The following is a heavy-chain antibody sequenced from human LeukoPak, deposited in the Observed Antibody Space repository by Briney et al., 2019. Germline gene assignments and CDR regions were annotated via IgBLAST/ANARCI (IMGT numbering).Heavy chain of an antibody. V-gene: IGHV1-2*02. D-gene: IGHD1-1*01. Sequence: ASVKVSCKASGYTFTGYYMHWVRQAPGQGLEWMGWINPNSGGTNYAQKFQGRVTMTRDTSISTAYTELSRLRSDDTAVYYCARKTGTTGTQNYYYYYMDVWGKGTTVTVSS. CDR3: ARKTGTTGTQNYYYYYMDV. J-gene: IGHJ6*03. CDR1: GYTFTGYY. CDR2: INPNSGGT.